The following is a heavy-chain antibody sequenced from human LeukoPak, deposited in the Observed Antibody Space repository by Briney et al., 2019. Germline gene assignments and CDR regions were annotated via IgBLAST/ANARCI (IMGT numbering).Heavy chain of an antibody. CDR1: GYTLTELS. J-gene: IGHJ4*02. D-gene: IGHD4-17*01. Sequence: ASVKVSCKVSGYTLTELSMHWVRQAPGKGLEWMGGFDLEDGETIYAQKFQGRVTMTEDTSTDTAYMELSSLRSEDTAVYYCATVLGDYGRPGHYYFDYWGQGTLVTVSS. CDR2: FDLEDGET. CDR3: ATVLGDYGRPGHYYFDY. V-gene: IGHV1-24*01.